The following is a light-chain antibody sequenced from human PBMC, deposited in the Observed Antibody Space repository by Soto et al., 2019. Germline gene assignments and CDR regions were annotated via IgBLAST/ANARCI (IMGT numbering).Light chain of an antibody. J-gene: IGKJ1*01. CDR3: HQYGSSPQWT. CDR1: QSVSSNY. V-gene: IGKV3-20*01. CDR2: SAS. Sequence: DIVLTQSPGTLSLSPGERVTLSCRASQSVSSNYLAWYQQKPGQAPRLLIHSASSRASGVPDRFSGSGSGTDFTLTISRLEPEDFAVYYCHQYGSSPQWTFGQGTKVEIK.